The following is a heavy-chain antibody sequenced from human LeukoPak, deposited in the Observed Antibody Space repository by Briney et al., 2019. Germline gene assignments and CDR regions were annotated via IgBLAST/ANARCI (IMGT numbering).Heavy chain of an antibody. CDR3: ARAGTMVRGVGGGHYYYYYYMDV. V-gene: IGHV4-34*01. Sequence: SETLSLTCAVYGGSFSGYYWSWIRQPPGKGLEWIGSIYHSGSTYYNPSLKSRVTISVDTSKNQFSLKLSSVTAADTAVYYCARAGTMVRGVGGGHYYYYYYMDVWGKGTTVTASS. J-gene: IGHJ6*03. CDR2: IYHSGST. CDR1: GGSFSGYY. D-gene: IGHD3-10*01.